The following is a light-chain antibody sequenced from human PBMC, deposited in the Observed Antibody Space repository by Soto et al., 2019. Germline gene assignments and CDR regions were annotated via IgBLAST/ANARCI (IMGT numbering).Light chain of an antibody. CDR2: GAS. CDR1: QSIFNSY. V-gene: IGKV3-20*01. CDR3: QQYGGSPFT. Sequence: EIVLTQSPGTLSLSPGERATLSCRASQSIFNSYLAWYQQKPGQAPRLLIYGASARATGIPDRFSGSGSGTDFTLTISRLEPEDFAVYHCQQYGGSPFTFGQGTKLEI. J-gene: IGKJ2*01.